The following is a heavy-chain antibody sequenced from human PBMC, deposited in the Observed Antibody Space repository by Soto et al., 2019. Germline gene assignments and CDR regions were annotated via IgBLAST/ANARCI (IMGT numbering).Heavy chain of an antibody. CDR2: MNPNSGNT. CDR3: VRVVAIPGYPDN. Sequence: ASVKVSCKASGYTFTSYDINWVRQATGQGLEYLGWMNPNSGNTGYVQKFQGRVTMTRDTSISTAYMELSSLRSDDTAIYYCVRVVAIPGYPDNWGQGTLVTVSS. CDR1: GYTFTSYD. D-gene: IGHD5-12*01. J-gene: IGHJ4*02. V-gene: IGHV1-8*01.